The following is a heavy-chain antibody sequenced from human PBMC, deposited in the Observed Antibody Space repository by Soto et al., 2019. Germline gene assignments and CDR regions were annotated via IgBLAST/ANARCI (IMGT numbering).Heavy chain of an antibody. Sequence: EVQLLESGGGLVQRGGSLRLSCAASGFTFSSYGMTLVRQAPGKGLEWVSFSSATGAGTYYADSVKGRFTISRDNSKNTLYLQMTSLRADDTAVYYCAKDRRAGGNYGFYSDFWGQGALVIVSS. J-gene: IGHJ4*02. CDR2: SSATGAGT. CDR1: GFTFSSYG. D-gene: IGHD1-7*01. CDR3: AKDRRAGGNYGFYSDF. V-gene: IGHV3-23*01.